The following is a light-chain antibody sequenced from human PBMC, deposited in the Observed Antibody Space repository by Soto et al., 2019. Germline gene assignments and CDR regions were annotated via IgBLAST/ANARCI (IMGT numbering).Light chain of an antibody. CDR2: GAS. CDR3: QQYGSSLIFT. CDR1: QSVSSSY. Sequence: EIVLTQSPGTLSLSPGERATLSCRASQSVSSSYLAWYQQKPGQAPRLLIYGASSRATGIADRFSGSGSGTDFPLTISSLEPEDFAVYYCQQYGSSLIFTFGPGTKVDIK. J-gene: IGKJ3*01. V-gene: IGKV3-20*01.